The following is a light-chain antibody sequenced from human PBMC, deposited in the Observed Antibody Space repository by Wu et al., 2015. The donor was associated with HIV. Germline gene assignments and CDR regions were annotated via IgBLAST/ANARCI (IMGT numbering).Light chain of an antibody. V-gene: IGKV3-11*01. CDR1: QSVSSY. J-gene: IGKJ3*01. Sequence: EIVLTQSPATLSLSPGERATLSCRASQSVSSYLAWYQQKPGQPPRLLIYDTSNRATGIPARFSGSGSGTDFTLTISSLEPEDFAVYYCQQRSNWPRVTFGPGTKVDIK. CDR2: DTS. CDR3: QQRSNWPRVT.